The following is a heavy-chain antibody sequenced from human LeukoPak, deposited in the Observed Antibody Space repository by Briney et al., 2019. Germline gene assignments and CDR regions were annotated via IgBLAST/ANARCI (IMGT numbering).Heavy chain of an antibody. CDR3: ARGLREYYFVY. J-gene: IGHJ4*02. CDR2: INHSGST. Sequence: SETLSLTCAVYGGSSSGYYWSWIRQPPGKGLEWIGEINHSGSTNYSPSLKSRVTISVDTSKNQFSLKLSSVTAADTAVYYCARGLREYYFVYWGQGTLVTVSS. V-gene: IGHV4-34*01. CDR1: GGSSSGYY. D-gene: IGHD4-17*01.